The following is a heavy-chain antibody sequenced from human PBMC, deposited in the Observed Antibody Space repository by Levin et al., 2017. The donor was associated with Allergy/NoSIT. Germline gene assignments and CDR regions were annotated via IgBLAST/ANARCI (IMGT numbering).Heavy chain of an antibody. V-gene: IGHV4-39*01. D-gene: IGHD3-16*02. CDR3: TRGGDYIWGSYRYQGDY. Sequence: SETLSLTCTVSGGSISSSDYYWGWIRQPPGKGLEWIGTIYYSGTTYYNPSLKSRLSISIDTSKNQFSLRLSFVTAADTAVYYCTRGGDYIWGSYRYQGDYWGQGALVTVSS. CDR1: GGSISSSDYY. CDR2: IYYSGTT. J-gene: IGHJ4*02.